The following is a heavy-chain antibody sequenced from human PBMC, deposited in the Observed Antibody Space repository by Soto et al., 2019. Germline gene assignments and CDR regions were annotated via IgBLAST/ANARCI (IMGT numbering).Heavy chain of an antibody. CDR1: GDSLTRNY. J-gene: IGHJ4*02. CDR3: ARTLSGGFDY. V-gene: IGHV4-59*01. Sequence: SETLSLTCTVSGDSLTRNYLSWIRQSPGKGLEWLAFIHNGRTTNYNPSLVGRVSISVDTSKSQLSLNLNSVTAADTAVYYCARTLSGGFDYWGQGTLVTVSS. CDR2: IHNGRTT.